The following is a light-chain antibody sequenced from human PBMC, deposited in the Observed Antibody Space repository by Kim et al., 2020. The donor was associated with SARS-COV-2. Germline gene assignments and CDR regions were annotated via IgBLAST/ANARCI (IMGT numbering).Light chain of an antibody. CDR3: QQRAKWPLT. Sequence: SVSPGERATLSGRASQSVSSNLAWYQQKPGQAPRLLIYGASTRATGIPARFSGSGSGTDFTLTISSLETEDSAVYFCQQRAKWPLTFGGGTKLEI. CDR2: GAS. V-gene: IGKV3-11*01. J-gene: IGKJ4*01. CDR1: QSVSSN.